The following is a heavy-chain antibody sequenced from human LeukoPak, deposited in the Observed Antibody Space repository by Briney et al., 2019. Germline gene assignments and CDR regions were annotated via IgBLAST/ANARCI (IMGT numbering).Heavy chain of an antibody. CDR1: GFTFDDHA. Sequence: PGGSLRLSCAASGFTFDDHAMHWVRQGPGKGLEWVSGISWNSISIDYADSVKGRFTISRDNAKNSLYLQMNSLRAEDTAVYYCARAPHYYDSSGLGVGAFDIWGQGTMVTVSS. V-gene: IGHV3-9*01. CDR2: ISWNSISI. CDR3: ARAPHYYDSSGLGVGAFDI. J-gene: IGHJ3*02. D-gene: IGHD3-22*01.